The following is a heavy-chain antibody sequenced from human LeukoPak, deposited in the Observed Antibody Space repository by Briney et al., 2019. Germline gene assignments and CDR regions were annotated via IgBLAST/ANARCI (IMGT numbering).Heavy chain of an antibody. D-gene: IGHD2-15*01. Sequence: GESLKISCKGSGYSFTSYWIGWVRQMPGRGLEWMGIIYPGDSDTRYSPSFQGQVTISADKSTSTAYLRWSSLKASDTAMYYCARPTGISRGWFDPWGQGTLVTVSS. J-gene: IGHJ5*02. V-gene: IGHV5-51*01. CDR3: ARPTGISRGWFDP. CDR2: IYPGDSDT. CDR1: GYSFTSYW.